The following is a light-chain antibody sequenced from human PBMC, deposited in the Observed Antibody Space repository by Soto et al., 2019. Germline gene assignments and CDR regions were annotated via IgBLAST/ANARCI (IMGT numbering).Light chain of an antibody. V-gene: IGKV3-15*01. Sequence: EIVLTQSPGTLSLSPGERATLSCRASQSVSSTYLAWYQQKPGQAPRLLIYGASTRATGIPARFSGSGSGAEFTLTISSLQSEDFAVYYCQQYNNWPTFGQGTRLEIK. J-gene: IGKJ5*01. CDR3: QQYNNWPT. CDR1: QSVSSTY. CDR2: GAS.